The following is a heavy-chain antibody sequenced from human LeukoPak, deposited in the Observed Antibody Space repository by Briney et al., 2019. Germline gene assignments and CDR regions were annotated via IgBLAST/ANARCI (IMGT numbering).Heavy chain of an antibody. V-gene: IGHV4-59*08. J-gene: IGHJ4*02. D-gene: IGHD6-6*01. CDR3: ARQSGYSSS. CDR2: IYYSGST. CDR1: GGSMTRYY. Sequence: SETLSLTCTVSGGSMTRYYWNWIRQPPGKGLEWIGYIYYSGSTNYNPSLKSRVTMSVDPSKNQFSLKLSSVTAADTAVYYCARQSGYSSSWGQGTLVTVSS.